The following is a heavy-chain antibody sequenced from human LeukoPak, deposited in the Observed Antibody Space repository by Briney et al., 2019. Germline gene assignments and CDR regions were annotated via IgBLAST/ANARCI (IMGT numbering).Heavy chain of an antibody. D-gene: IGHD3-22*01. CDR2: FDPESAKT. CDR1: GYTFTSYY. J-gene: IGHJ3*02. V-gene: IGHV1-24*01. CDR3: ATDTAPKMPMIVVVHAFDI. Sequence: ASVKVSCKASGYTFTSYYMHWVRQAPGQGLEWMGGFDPESAKTIYAQNFQGRLTMTEDTSTDTAYMELSSLRSEDTAVYYCATDTAPKMPMIVVVHAFDIWGQGTMVTVSS.